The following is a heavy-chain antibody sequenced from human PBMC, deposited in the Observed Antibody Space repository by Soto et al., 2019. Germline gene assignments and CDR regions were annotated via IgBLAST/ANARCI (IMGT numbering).Heavy chain of an antibody. Sequence: QVQLVESGGGVVQPGRSLRLSCAASGFTFRSYGMHWVRQAPGKGLEWVAVIWYDGSNKYYADSVKGRFTISRDNSKNTLYLQMNSLRAEDTAVYYCARDLVRGVPHYGKDVWGQGTTVTVSS. V-gene: IGHV3-33*01. CDR2: IWYDGSNK. CDR3: ARDLVRGVPHYGKDV. J-gene: IGHJ6*02. CDR1: GFTFRSYG. D-gene: IGHD3-10*02.